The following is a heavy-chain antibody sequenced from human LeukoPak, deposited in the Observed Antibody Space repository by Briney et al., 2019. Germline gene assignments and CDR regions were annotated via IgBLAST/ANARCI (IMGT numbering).Heavy chain of an antibody. Sequence: PGRSLRLSCAASGFTFSSYAMHWVRQAPGKGLEWVALVSYDGSNKDYADSVKGRFTISRDNSKNTVFLQMDSLRAKDTAVYYCAREPDYGDYEEEHAFDIWGQGTMVIVSS. V-gene: IGHV3-30-3*01. D-gene: IGHD4-17*01. CDR1: GFTFSSYA. CDR2: VSYDGSNK. CDR3: AREPDYGDYEEEHAFDI. J-gene: IGHJ3*02.